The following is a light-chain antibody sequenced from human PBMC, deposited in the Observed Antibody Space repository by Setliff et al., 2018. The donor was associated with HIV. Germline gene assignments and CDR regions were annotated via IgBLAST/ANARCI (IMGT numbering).Light chain of an antibody. CDR1: SSDVGSYDL. V-gene: IGLV2-23*02. CDR2: EVT. CDR3: CSYASRSTLI. J-gene: IGLJ2*01. Sequence: QSVLPQPASVSGSLGQSITISCTGSSSDVGSYDLVSWYQEHPGKAPKLMIYEVTKRPSGVSDRFSGSKSGNTASLTISGLQPDDEADYYCCSYASRSTLIFGGGTKVTVL.